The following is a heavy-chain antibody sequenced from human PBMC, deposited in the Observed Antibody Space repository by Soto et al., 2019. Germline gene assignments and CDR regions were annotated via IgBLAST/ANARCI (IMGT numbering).Heavy chain of an antibody. CDR1: GGSISSYY. CDR2: IYYSGRT. V-gene: IGHV4-59*01. Sequence: QVQLQESGPGLVKPSETLSLPCTVSGGSISSYYWSWIRQPPGKRLEWIGYIYYSGRTNYNPSLNSRVTISVDTSKNQFSLELRSVTAADTAVYYCARDSVGSGYAWGQGTLVTVSS. CDR3: ARDSVGSGYA. D-gene: IGHD5-12*01. J-gene: IGHJ5*02.